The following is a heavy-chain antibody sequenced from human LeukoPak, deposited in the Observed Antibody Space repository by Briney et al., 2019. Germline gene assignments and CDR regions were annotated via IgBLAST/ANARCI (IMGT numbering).Heavy chain of an antibody. J-gene: IGHJ4*02. CDR1: GGTFSSYA. V-gene: IGHV1-69*05. CDR3: AREPLTMIKIRPFDY. CDR2: IIPIFGTA. D-gene: IGHD3-22*01. Sequence: SMKVSCKASGGTFSSYAISWVRQAPGQGLEWMGRIIPIFGTANYAQKFQGRVTITTDESTSTAYMELSSLRSEDTAVYYCAREPLTMIKIRPFDYWGQGTLVTVSS.